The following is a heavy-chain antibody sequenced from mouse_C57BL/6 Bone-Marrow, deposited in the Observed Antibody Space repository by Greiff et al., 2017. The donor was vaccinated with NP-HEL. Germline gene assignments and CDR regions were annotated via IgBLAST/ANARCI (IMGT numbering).Heavy chain of an antibody. CDR3: ASWYLGAMDY. V-gene: IGHV3-6*01. Sequence: EVQLLESGPGLVKPSQSLSLTCSVTGYSITSGYYWNWIRQFPGNKLEWMGYISYDGSNNYNPSLKNRISITRDTSKNQFFLKLNSVTTEDTATYYCASWYLGAMDYWGQGTSVTVSS. CDR1: GYSITSGYY. CDR2: ISYDGSN. J-gene: IGHJ4*01. D-gene: IGHD1-1*02.